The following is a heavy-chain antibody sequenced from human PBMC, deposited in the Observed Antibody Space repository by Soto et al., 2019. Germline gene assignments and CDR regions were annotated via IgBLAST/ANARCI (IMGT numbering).Heavy chain of an antibody. Sequence: GESLKISCKGSGYSFTSYWISWVRQMPGKGLEWMGRIDPSDSYTNYSPSFQGHVTISADKSISTAYLQWSSLKASDTAMYYCARHADNSSGWYRYYYGMDVWGQGTTVTVSS. CDR2: IDPSDSYT. D-gene: IGHD6-19*01. V-gene: IGHV5-10-1*01. CDR3: ARHADNSSGWYRYYYGMDV. J-gene: IGHJ6*02. CDR1: GYSFTSYW.